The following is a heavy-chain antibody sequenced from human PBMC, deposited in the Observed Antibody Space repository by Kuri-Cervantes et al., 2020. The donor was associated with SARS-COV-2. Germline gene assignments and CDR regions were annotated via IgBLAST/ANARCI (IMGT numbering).Heavy chain of an antibody. CDR2: ISAYNGNT. J-gene: IGHJ6*02. CDR3: ARGRNSDGYNFAYYYYYGMDV. V-gene: IGHV1-18*01. CDR1: GYTFTSYG. Sequence: ASVKVSCKASGYTFTSYGISWVRQAPGQGLEWMGWISAYNGNTNYAQKLQGRVTMTRNTSISTAYMELSSLRSEDTAVYYCARGRNSDGYNFAYYYYYGMDVWGQGTMVTVSS. D-gene: IGHD5-24*01.